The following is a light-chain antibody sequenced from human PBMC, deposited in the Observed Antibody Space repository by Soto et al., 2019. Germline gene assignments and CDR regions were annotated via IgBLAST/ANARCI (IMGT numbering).Light chain of an antibody. CDR3: RSYTSSSNPYV. J-gene: IGLJ1*01. Sequence: QSALTQPASVSGSPGQSITISCTGTSSDVGGYNYVSWYQQHPGKAPNLMIYEVSNRPSGVSNRFAGSKSGNTASLTISGLQAEDEADYYSRSYTSSSNPYVFGTGTKLTVL. CDR1: SSDVGGYNY. CDR2: EVS. V-gene: IGLV2-14*01.